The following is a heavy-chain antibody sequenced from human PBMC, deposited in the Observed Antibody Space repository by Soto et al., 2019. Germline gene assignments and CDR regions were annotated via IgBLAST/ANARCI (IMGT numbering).Heavy chain of an antibody. J-gene: IGHJ4*02. CDR2: ISGSGGST. CDR1: GVTFSSYA. D-gene: IGHD1-26*01. CDR3: ARRGSGSYYDY. V-gene: IGHV3-23*01. Sequence: EVQLLESGGGLVQPGGSLRLSCAASGVTFSSYAMSWVRQAPAKGLEWVSAISGSGGSTYYADSVKGRFTISRDNSKNTLYLQMNSLRAEDTAVYYCARRGSGSYYDYWGQGTLVTVSS.